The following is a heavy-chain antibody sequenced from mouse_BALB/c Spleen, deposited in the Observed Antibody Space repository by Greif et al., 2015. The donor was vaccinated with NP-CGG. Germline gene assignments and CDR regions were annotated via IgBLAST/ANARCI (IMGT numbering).Heavy chain of an antibody. J-gene: IGHJ4*01. V-gene: IGHV1-84*02. CDR1: GYTFTDYY. CDR3: ARRTGTEAMDY. CDR2: IYPGSGNT. Sequence: VQGVESGPELVKPGASVKISCKASGYTFTDYYINWVKQKPGQGLEWIGWIYPGSGNTKCNEKFKGKATLTVDTSSSTAYMQLSSLTSEDTTVYFCARRTGTEAMDYWGQGTSVTVSS. D-gene: IGHD4-1*01.